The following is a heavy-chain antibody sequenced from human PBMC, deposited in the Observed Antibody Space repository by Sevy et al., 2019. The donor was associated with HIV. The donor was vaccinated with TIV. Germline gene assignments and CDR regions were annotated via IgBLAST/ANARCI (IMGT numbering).Heavy chain of an antibody. Sequence: ASVKVSSKASGYAFSGYYIHWVRQAPGQGLAWMGWFNPKTDDTKYAPNFQGRVPMTRDASMTTAYMALSRLRSDDTAVYFCAREYSSSWSYHFDSWGQGTLVTVSS. CDR1: GYAFSGYY. CDR3: AREYSSSWSYHFDS. V-gene: IGHV1-2*02. CDR2: FNPKTDDT. D-gene: IGHD2-2*01. J-gene: IGHJ4*02.